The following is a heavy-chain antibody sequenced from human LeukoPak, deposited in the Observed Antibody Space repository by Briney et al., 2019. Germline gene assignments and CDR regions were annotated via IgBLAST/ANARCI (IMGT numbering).Heavy chain of an antibody. CDR2: ISGYNGDT. D-gene: IGHD1-26*01. J-gene: IGHJ4*02. Sequence: GASVKVSCKASGYTFTSYGVSWVRQAPGQGLEWMGWISGYNGDTDYAQKFQGRVTMTEDASTDTAYMELSSLRSEDTAVYYCATGSLVGATSYWGQGTLVTVSS. V-gene: IGHV1-18*01. CDR3: ATGSLVGATSY. CDR1: GYTFTSYG.